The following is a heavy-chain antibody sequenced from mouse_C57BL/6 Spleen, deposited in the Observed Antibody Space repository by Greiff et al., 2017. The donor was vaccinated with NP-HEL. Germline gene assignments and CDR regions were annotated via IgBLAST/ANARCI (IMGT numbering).Heavy chain of an antibody. J-gene: IGHJ4*01. Sequence: QVQLQQPGAELVRPGSSVKLSCKASGYTFTSYWMHWVKQRPIQGLEWIGNIDPSDSETHYNQKFKDKATLTVDKSSSTAYMQLSSLTSEDSAVYYCARSGLGSMAMDDWGKGTSVTVSS. V-gene: IGHV1-52*01. CDR3: ARSGLGSMAMDD. D-gene: IGHD2-3*01. CDR1: GYTFTSYW. CDR2: IDPSDSET.